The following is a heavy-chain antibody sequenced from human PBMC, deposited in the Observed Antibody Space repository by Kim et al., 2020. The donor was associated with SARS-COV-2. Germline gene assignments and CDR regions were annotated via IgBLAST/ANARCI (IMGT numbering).Heavy chain of an antibody. V-gene: IGHV4-59*13. D-gene: IGHD3-9*01. J-gene: IGHJ6*02. CDR1: GGSISSYY. CDR2: IYYSGST. CDR3: ASTNDILTGYNYYYYYGMDV. Sequence: SETLSLTCTVSGGSISSYYWSWIRQPPGKGLEWIGYIYYSGSTNYNPSLKSRVTISVDTSKNQFSLKLSSVTAADTAVYYCASTNDILTGYNYYYYYGMDVWGQGTTVTVSS.